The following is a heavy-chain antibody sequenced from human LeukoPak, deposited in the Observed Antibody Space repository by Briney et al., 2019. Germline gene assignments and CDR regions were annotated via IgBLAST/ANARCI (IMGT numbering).Heavy chain of an antibody. J-gene: IGHJ6*02. Sequence: ASVKVSCKASGYTFTSYGISWVRQAPGQGLEWMGRIIPILGIANYAQKFQGRVTITADKSTSTAYMELSSLRSEDTAVYYCARPVSHYYYYYGMDVWGQGTTVTVSS. CDR2: IIPILGIA. V-gene: IGHV1-69*04. CDR3: ARPVSHYYYYYGMDV. CDR1: GYTFTSYG.